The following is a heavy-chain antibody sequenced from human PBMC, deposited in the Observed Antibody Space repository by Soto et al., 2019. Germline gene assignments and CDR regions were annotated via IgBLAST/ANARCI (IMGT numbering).Heavy chain of an antibody. D-gene: IGHD5-18*01. J-gene: IGHJ6*02. CDR3: AKDGIQLGLPAFYSLYYYYGMDV. CDR2: ISYDGSNK. V-gene: IGHV3-30*18. Sequence: QVQLVESGGGVVQPGRSLRLSCAASGFTFSSYGMHWVRQAPGKGLEWVAVISYDGSNKYYADSVKGRFTISRDNSKNTLYLQMNSLRAEDTAVYYCAKDGIQLGLPAFYSLYYYYGMDVWGQGTTVTVSS. CDR1: GFTFSSYG.